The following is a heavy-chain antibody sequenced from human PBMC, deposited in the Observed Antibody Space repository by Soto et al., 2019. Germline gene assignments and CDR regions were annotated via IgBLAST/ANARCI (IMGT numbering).Heavy chain of an antibody. CDR2: IYYSGST. J-gene: IGHJ6*02. V-gene: IGHV4-61*01. Sequence: QVQLQESGPGLVKPSETLSLTCTVSGGSVSSGSYYWSWIRQPPVKGLEWIGYIYYSGSTNYNPSLKSRVTISVDTSKNQFSLKLSSVTAADTAVYYCAREPTTVTNYYYYALDVWGQGTTVTVSS. D-gene: IGHD4-17*01. CDR1: GGSVSSGSYY. CDR3: AREPTTVTNYYYYALDV.